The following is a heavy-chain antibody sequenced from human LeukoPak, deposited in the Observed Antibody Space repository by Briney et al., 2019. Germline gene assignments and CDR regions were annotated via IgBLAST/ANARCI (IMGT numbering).Heavy chain of an antibody. CDR1: GFTFSSYA. D-gene: IGHD2/OR15-2a*01. CDR3: AKQVSCDTTTCYSGMPPDY. J-gene: IGHJ4*02. Sequence: PGGSLRLSCAASGFTFSSYAMSWVRQAPGKGLEWVSSIGGSGGSTYYADSVKGRFTISRDDSRNTVYLQMNNLRAEDTAVYYCAKQVSCDTTTCYSGMPPDYWGQGTLVTVSS. CDR2: IGGSGGST. V-gene: IGHV3-23*01.